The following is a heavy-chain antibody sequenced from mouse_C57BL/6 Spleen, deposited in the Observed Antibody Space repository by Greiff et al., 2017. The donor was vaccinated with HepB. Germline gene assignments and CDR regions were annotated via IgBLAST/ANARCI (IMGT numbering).Heavy chain of an antibody. CDR1: GYTFTDYN. CDR3: ARDYDYDDAFAY. J-gene: IGHJ3*01. Sequence: VQLQQSGPELVKPGASVKMSCKASGYTFTDYNMHWVKQSHGESLEWIGYINPNNGGTSYNQKFKGKATLTVNKSSSTAYMELRSLTSDDSAVYYCARDYDYDDAFAYWGQGTLVTVSA. V-gene: IGHV1-22*01. D-gene: IGHD2-4*01. CDR2: INPNNGGT.